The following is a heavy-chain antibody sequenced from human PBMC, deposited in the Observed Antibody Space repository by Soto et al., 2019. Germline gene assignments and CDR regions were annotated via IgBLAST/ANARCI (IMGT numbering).Heavy chain of an antibody. CDR1: RGTFSNYA. D-gene: IGHD3-3*01. CDR3: AADYDGLLS. Sequence: QVQLVQTGAEVKRPGSSVNVSCTASRGTFSNYAILWVRQAPGQGLEWMGGIVPIHDTTDYAQKFQGRVTLTADEPSSTAYMELRSLRSEDTAVYYCAADYDGLLSWGQGTLVTVSS. J-gene: IGHJ5*02. CDR2: IVPIHDTT. V-gene: IGHV1-69*01.